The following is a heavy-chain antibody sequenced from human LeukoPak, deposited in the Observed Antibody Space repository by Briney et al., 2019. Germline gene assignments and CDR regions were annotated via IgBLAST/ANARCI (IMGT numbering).Heavy chain of an antibody. D-gene: IGHD3-10*01. CDR1: GFTFSNYA. V-gene: IGHV3-23*01. J-gene: IGHJ4*02. CDR3: ARFGSYYNNYFDY. Sequence: GSLRLSCATSGFTFSNYAMSWVRQAPGKGLEWVSGISAGGGSTYYADSVKGRFTISRDNSENSLYLQMNSLRAEDTAVYYCARFGSYYNNYFDYWGQGTLVTVSS. CDR2: ISAGGGST.